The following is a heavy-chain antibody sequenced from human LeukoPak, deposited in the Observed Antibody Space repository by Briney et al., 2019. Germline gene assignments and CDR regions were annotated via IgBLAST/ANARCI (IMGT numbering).Heavy chain of an antibody. D-gene: IGHD3-9*01. Sequence: GASVKVSCKASGGTFSSYAISWVRQATGQGLEWMGWMNPNSGNTGYAQKFQGRVTMTRNTSISTAYMELSSLRSEDTAVYYCASVDILTLYWFDPWGQGTLVTVSS. CDR2: MNPNSGNT. V-gene: IGHV1-8*02. J-gene: IGHJ5*02. CDR3: ASVDILTLYWFDP. CDR1: GGTFSSYA.